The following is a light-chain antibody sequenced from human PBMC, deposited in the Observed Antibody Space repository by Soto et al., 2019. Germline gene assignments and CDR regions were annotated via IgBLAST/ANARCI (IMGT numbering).Light chain of an antibody. CDR3: QHYAGSPPWT. Sequence: EIVLTQSPGTLSLSPGERATLSCRASQSVGSIYLAWYQQKPGQAPRLLIYGVSNRATGIPERFSGSGSGTDFTLTISRLEAEDFAVYYCQHYAGSPPWTFGLGTKVEIK. J-gene: IGKJ1*01. CDR2: GVS. CDR1: QSVGSIY. V-gene: IGKV3-20*01.